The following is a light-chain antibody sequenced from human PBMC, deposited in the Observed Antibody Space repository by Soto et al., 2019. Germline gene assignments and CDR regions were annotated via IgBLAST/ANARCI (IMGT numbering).Light chain of an antibody. V-gene: IGLV2-14*03. CDR3: GSYASAPLI. J-gene: IGLJ2*01. CDR1: SSDIGAYDY. CDR2: EVR. Sequence: QSALTQPASVSGSPGQSITISCTGTSSDIGAYDYVSWFQQYSGKAPTLIIYEVRFRPSGVSSRFSGSKSGNTASLTISGLQTEDEADYYCGSYASAPLIFGGGTKLTV.